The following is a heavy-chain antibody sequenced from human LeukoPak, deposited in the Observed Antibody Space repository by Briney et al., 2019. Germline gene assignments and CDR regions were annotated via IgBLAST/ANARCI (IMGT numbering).Heavy chain of an antibody. V-gene: IGHV4-39*01. J-gene: IGHJ2*01. CDR1: VAVVSSSSYY. CDR2: IYYNGRT. D-gene: IGHD3-22*01. Sequence: PSETLSLTCSVSVAVVSSSSYYWGWIRQTPGKGLEWIGSIYYNGRTSYNPSLKSRVTISVDTSENQFSLKLKSVTAADTALYYCARRNYYDSSGSAGYSDLWGRGTLVAVS. CDR3: ARRNYYDSSGSAGYSDL.